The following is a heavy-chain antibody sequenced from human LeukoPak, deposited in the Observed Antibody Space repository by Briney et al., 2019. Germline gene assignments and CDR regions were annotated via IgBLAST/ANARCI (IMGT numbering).Heavy chain of an antibody. CDR2: IKQDGSET. D-gene: IGHD3-10*01. Sequence: GGSLRLSCAASGFTFRSYWMTWVRQSPGKGLEWVANIKQDGSETYHVDSVKGRFTISRDNAKDSLYLEMNSLRAEDTAGYYCARGGQAGTGDLWGQGTLVTVSS. CDR3: ARGGQAGTGDL. J-gene: IGHJ5*02. CDR1: GFTFRSYW. V-gene: IGHV3-7*01.